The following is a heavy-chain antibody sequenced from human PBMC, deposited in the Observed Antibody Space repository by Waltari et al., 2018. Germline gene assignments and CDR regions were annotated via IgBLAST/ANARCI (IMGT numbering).Heavy chain of an antibody. D-gene: IGHD4-17*01. CDR1: GGSISTNYN. CDR2: MQYRGST. J-gene: IGHJ1*01. CDR3: GRIAFGDDGGYFQH. V-gene: IGHV4-39*01. Sequence: QLQLQESGPGLVNPSEILSLTCTVSGGSISTNYNWGWIRQPPGKGLEWMGNMQYRGSTFYNPSLKSRVTISLDTSKNQFSLRLSSVGAADTAVYFCGRIAFGDDGGYFQHWGQGTLVTVSS.